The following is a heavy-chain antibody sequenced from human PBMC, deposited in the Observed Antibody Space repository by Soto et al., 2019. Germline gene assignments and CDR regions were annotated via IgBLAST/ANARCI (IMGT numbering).Heavy chain of an antibody. CDR3: ARGQTVRAFEF. V-gene: IGHV4-59*01. Sequence: LSLTCTVSGGAISVYTWNWIRQAPGKGPEWLGYIYGSGSANYNPSLKSRLTISVDTSKYQFSLNLGSVTAADTAIYYCARGQTVRAFEFWGQGTKVTVSS. CDR2: IYGSGSA. D-gene: IGHD2-21*02. J-gene: IGHJ3*01. CDR1: GGAISVYT.